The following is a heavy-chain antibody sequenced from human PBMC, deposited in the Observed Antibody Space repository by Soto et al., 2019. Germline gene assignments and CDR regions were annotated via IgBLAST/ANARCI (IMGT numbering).Heavy chain of an antibody. D-gene: IGHD2-15*01. CDR2: IHSSGST. CDR1: GGSISGSF. CDR3: ARYCSGCGCSSKSLDY. Sequence: SETLSLTCTVSGGSISGSFWTWVRQPPGRGLEWIGYIHSSGSTSYNPSLKSRVTISVDTSKNQFSLKLSSVTAADTAIYYCARYCSGCGCSSKSLDYWGQGALVTVSS. V-gene: IGHV4-59*01. J-gene: IGHJ4*02.